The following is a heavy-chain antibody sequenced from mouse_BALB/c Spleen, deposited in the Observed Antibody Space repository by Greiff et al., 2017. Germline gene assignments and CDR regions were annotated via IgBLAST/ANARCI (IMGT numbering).Heavy chain of an antibody. V-gene: IGHV3-2*02. J-gene: IGHJ4*01. CDR1: GYSITSDYA. CDR2: ISYSGST. CDR3: ARGGFITSYYYAMDY. Sequence: VQLKESGPGLVKPSQSLSLTCTVTGYSITSDYAWNWIRQFPGNKLEWMGYISYSGSTSYNPSLKSRISITRDTSKNQFFLQLNSVTTEDTATYYCARGGFITSYYYAMDYWGQGTSVTVSS. D-gene: IGHD1-1*01.